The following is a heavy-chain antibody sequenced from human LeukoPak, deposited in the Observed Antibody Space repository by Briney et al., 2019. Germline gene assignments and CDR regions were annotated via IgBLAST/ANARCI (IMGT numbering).Heavy chain of an antibody. D-gene: IGHD3-22*01. Sequence: SETLSLTCTVTGGSISSYYWSWIRQPPGKGLEWIGFIFYSGTTNYNPSLKSRVTISVDTSKNQFSLKLSSVTAADTAVYYCARGGWNKFDYWGQGTLVTVSS. CDR3: ARGGWNKFDY. J-gene: IGHJ4*02. CDR1: GGSISSYY. V-gene: IGHV4-59*01. CDR2: IFYSGTT.